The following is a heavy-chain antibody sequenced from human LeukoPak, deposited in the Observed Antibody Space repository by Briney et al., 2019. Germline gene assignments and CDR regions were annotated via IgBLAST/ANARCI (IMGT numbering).Heavy chain of an antibody. Sequence: PGGSLRLSCAASGFTFGNAWMNWVRQPPGKGLEWIGEINHSGSTNYNPSLKSRVTISVDTSKNQFSLKLSSVTAADTAVYYCARPTERYYYDSSGYFDAFDIWGQGAMVTVSS. V-gene: IGHV4-34*01. J-gene: IGHJ3*02. CDR2: INHSGST. D-gene: IGHD3-22*01. CDR1: GFTFGNAW. CDR3: ARPTERYYYDSSGYFDAFDI.